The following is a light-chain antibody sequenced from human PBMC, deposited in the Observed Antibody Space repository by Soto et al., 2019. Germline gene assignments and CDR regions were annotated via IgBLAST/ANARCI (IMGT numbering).Light chain of an antibody. CDR1: SSDVGGYNY. V-gene: IGLV2-14*01. Sequence: QSALTQPASVSGSPGQSITISCTGTSSDVGGYNYVSWYQQHPGKVPKLMIYGVSNRPSGVSNRFSGSKSGNTASLTISALQAEDEADYYCSSYSSSSTRVFGGGTKVTVL. CDR2: GVS. J-gene: IGLJ3*02. CDR3: SSYSSSSTRV.